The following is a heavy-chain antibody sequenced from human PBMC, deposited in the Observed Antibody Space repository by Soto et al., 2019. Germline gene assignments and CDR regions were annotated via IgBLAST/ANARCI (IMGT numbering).Heavy chain of an antibody. Sequence: EVQLVESGGGLVQPGGSLRLSCAASGLIFSDYHMDWVRQAPGKGLEWVGRIRRKANSYTTEYAASVKGRFTISRDDSKNSLYLQMSSLESEDTAVYYCAMLGGWSGGSSGMDVWGQGTTVTVSS. CDR2: IRRKANSYTT. V-gene: IGHV3-72*01. CDR1: GLIFSDYH. D-gene: IGHD6-19*01. J-gene: IGHJ6*02. CDR3: AMLGGWSGGSSGMDV.